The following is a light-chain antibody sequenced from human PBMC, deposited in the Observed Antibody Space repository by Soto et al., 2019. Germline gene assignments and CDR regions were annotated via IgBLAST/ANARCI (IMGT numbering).Light chain of an antibody. J-gene: IGLJ2*01. Sequence: QSALTQPASVSGSPGQSITISCTGASSDVGGYNYVSWYQQHPGKVPKLLIYEVSQRPSGISNRLSGSKSGNTASLTISGLQAEDEADYFCSSYTRNSTVAFGGGTKVTVL. V-gene: IGLV2-14*03. CDR2: EVS. CDR3: SSYTRNSTVA. CDR1: SSDVGGYNY.